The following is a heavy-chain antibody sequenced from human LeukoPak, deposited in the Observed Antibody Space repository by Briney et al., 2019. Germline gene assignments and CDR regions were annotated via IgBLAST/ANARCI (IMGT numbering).Heavy chain of an antibody. Sequence: GGSLRLSCAASGFTFSSYAMSWVRQAPGKGLDRVSSIIDSGDSSAYADSVKGRFIISRDNSNNMLYLQMNSLRAEDTAVYYCAKDGVTTPYYFDYWGQGTLVTVSS. J-gene: IGHJ4*02. V-gene: IGHV3-23*01. D-gene: IGHD4-17*01. CDR2: IIDSGDSS. CDR1: GFTFSSYA. CDR3: AKDGVTTPYYFDY.